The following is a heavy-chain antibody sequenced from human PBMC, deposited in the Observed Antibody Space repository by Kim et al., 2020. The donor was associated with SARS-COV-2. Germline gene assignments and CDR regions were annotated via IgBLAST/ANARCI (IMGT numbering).Heavy chain of an antibody. J-gene: IGHJ4*02. V-gene: IGHV5-51*01. Sequence: GESLKISCKTSGYSFTDYWIIWVRQKPGKGLECMGVIYPGDSDTRYSPSFQGLVTISADKSTNTGYLQWSSLNASDTALYYCARHVNPGQTIDYWGQGTLVTVSS. CDR1: GYSFTDYW. D-gene: IGHD2-8*02. CDR3: ARHVNPGQTIDY. CDR2: IYPGDSDT.